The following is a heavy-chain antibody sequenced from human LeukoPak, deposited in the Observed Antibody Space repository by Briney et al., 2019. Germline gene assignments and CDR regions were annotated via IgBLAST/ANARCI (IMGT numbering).Heavy chain of an antibody. V-gene: IGHV4-34*01. CDR3: ARGLGRITIFGVAPVAFDI. D-gene: IGHD3-3*01. J-gene: IGHJ3*02. CDR2: INHSGST. Sequence: SETLSLTCAVYGGSFSGYYWSWVRQPPVKVLEWIGEINHSGSTNYNPSLKSRVTISVDTSKNQFSLKLSSVTAADTAVYYCARGLGRITIFGVAPVAFDIWGQGTMVTVSS. CDR1: GGSFSGYY.